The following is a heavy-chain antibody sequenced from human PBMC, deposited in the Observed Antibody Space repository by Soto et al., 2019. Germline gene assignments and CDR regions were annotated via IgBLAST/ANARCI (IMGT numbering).Heavy chain of an antibody. CDR1: GFTFSSYG. V-gene: IGHV3-30*18. Sequence: GGSLRLSCAASGFTFSSYGMHWVRQAPGKGLEWVAVISYDGSNKYYADSVKGRFTISRDNSKNTLYLQMNSLRAEDTAVYNGAKNRGGVRGWFNLGDMGFDYWGQGTLVTVSS. J-gene: IGHJ4*02. D-gene: IGHD3-10*01. CDR3: AKNRGGVRGWFNLGDMGFDY. CDR2: ISYDGSNK.